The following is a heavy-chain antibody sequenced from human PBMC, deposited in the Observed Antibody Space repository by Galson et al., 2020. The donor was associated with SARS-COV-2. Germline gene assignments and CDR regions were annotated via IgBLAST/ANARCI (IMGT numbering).Heavy chain of an antibody. Sequence: SETLSLTCAVSGTSISSGSYSWNWIRQPPGKGLEWIGYISHGGGTYYNPSLKSRVTISGDRSKNQFSLRLSSVTAADTAVYYCARLHYGEYAPEACDIWGPGTRVTVAS. CDR1: GTSISSGSYS. CDR3: ARLHYGEYAPEACDI. V-gene: IGHV4-30-2*01. CDR2: ISHGGGT. D-gene: IGHD4-17*01. J-gene: IGHJ3*02.